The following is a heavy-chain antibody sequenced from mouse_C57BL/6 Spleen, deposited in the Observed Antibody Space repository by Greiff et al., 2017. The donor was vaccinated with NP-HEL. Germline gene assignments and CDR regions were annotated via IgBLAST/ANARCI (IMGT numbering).Heavy chain of an antibody. CDR3: TREDDGYDGAYFDY. J-gene: IGHJ2*01. Sequence: VQLQQSGTVLARPGASVKMSCKTSGYTFTSYWMHWVKQRPGQGLEWIGDIYPGNSDTSYNQKFKGKAKLTAVTSASTAYMELSSLTNEDSAVDYCTREDDGYDGAYFDYWGQGTTLTVSS. CDR2: IYPGNSDT. D-gene: IGHD2-2*01. CDR1: GYTFTSYW. V-gene: IGHV1-5*01.